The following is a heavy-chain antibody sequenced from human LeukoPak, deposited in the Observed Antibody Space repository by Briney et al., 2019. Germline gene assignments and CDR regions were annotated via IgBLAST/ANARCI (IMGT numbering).Heavy chain of an antibody. J-gene: IGHJ6*03. CDR3: ARERDSDYYYMDV. D-gene: IGHD1-26*01. CDR2: IYYSGST. CDR1: GGSISSYY. V-gene: IGHV4-59*01. Sequence: PSETLSFTCTVSGGSISSYYWSWIRQPPGKGLEWIGYIYYSGSTNYNPSLKSRVTISVDTSKNQFSLKLSSVTAADTAVYYCARERDSDYYYMDVWGKGTTVTVSS.